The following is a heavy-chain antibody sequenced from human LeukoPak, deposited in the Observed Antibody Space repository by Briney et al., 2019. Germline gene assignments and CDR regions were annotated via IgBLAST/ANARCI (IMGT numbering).Heavy chain of an antibody. Sequence: SETLSLTCTVSGDSIRSSRYYWGWIRQPPGKGLEWIGTIYYSGNTYYNPSLKSRVTISVDMSKNQFSLRLSSVTAADTAVYYCARSVEGYCRGGSCYSYSYYMDVWGKGTTVTVSS. J-gene: IGHJ6*03. CDR2: IYYSGNT. D-gene: IGHD2-15*01. CDR3: ARSVEGYCRGGSCYSYSYYMDV. V-gene: IGHV4-39*07. CDR1: GDSIRSSRYY.